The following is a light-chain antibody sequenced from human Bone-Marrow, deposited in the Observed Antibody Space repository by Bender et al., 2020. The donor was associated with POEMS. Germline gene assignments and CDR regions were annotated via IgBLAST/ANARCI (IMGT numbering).Light chain of an antibody. CDR3: QAWDSTAYV. CDR1: KLGNQY. CDR2: QDK. Sequence: SYELTQPPSVSVSPGQTATITCSGDKLGNQYTSWYQQRPVQSPMVVIYQDKKRPSGIPERFSGSSSGNTATLTISGTQPLDEADYYCQAWDSTAYVFGPGTKVTVL. V-gene: IGLV3-1*01. J-gene: IGLJ1*01.